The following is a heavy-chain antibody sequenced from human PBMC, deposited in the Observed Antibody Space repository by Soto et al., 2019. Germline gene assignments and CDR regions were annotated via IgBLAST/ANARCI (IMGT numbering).Heavy chain of an antibody. V-gene: IGHV4-34*01. Sequence: SETLSLTCAVYGGSFSGYYWSWIRQPPGKGLEWIGEINHSGSTNYNPSLKSRVTISVDTSKNQFSLKLSSVTAADTAVYYCARDSSPIYRGYYYYYMDVWGKGTTVTVSS. J-gene: IGHJ6*03. CDR1: GGSFSGYY. D-gene: IGHD2-2*01. CDR2: INHSGST. CDR3: ARDSSPIYRGYYYYYMDV.